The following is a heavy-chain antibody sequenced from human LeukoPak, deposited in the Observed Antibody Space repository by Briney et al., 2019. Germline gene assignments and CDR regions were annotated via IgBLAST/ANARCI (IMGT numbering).Heavy chain of an antibody. CDR3: AKDSAHSYYYGSGSYYQF. Sequence: GGSLRLSCAASGFTFTNHAMSWVRQAPGKGLQWVSAISGSADSTYYADSVKGRFTISRDNSKNTLYLQMNSLRAEDTAVYYCAKDSAHSYYYGSGSYYQFWGQGTLVTVSS. CDR2: ISGSADST. CDR1: GFTFTNHA. D-gene: IGHD3-10*01. V-gene: IGHV3-23*01. J-gene: IGHJ4*02.